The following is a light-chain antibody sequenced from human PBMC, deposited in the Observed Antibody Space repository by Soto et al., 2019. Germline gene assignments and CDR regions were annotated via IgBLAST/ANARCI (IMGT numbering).Light chain of an antibody. J-gene: IGKJ5*01. CDR1: QSISSY. V-gene: IGKV3-11*01. Sequence: EIVLTQSPATLSLSPGERATLSCRASQSISSYLAWYRQIPRQAPRLLIYDTSNRATGIPDRFSGGGSGTDFTLTISSLEPEDFAVYFCQQRSNLPPTFGQGTRLEIK. CDR3: QQRSNLPPT. CDR2: DTS.